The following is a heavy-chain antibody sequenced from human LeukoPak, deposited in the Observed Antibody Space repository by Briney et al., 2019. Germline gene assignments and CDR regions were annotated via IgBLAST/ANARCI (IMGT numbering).Heavy chain of an antibody. CDR2: ISSSTTI. J-gene: IGHJ4*02. CDR1: GFTFSTFI. CDR3: ARGYCTGGSCLTTTDY. D-gene: IGHD2-15*01. V-gene: IGHV3-48*04. Sequence: PGGSLRLSCAASGFTFSTFIMNWVRQAPGKGLEWVSYISSSTTIYYADSAKGRFTISRDNAKNSLYLQMNSLRAEDTAVYYCARGYCTGGSCLTTTDYWGQGTLVTVSS.